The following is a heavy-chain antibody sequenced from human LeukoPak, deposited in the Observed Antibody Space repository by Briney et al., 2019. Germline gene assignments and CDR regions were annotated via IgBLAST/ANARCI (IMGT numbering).Heavy chain of an antibody. CDR1: GFTFSSYS. J-gene: IGHJ4*02. D-gene: IGHD3-16*02. V-gene: IGHV3-48*04. CDR2: ISSGSTTI. CDR3: AREYVWGSSRYLDY. Sequence: NPGGSLRLSCAASGFTFSSYSINWVRQAPGKGLEWVSFISSGSTTIFYADSVKGRFTISRDNAKNSLHLQLNSLRAEDTAVYYCAREYVWGSSRYLDYWGQGTLVTVSS.